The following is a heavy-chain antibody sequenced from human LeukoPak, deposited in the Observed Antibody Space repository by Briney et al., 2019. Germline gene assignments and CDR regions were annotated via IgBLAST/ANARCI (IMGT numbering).Heavy chain of an antibody. J-gene: IGHJ6*02. Sequence: GGSLRLSCAASGFTCRSYWMSWARRAPGKGLEWVANIKQDGSEKYYVDSVKGRFTISRDNAKNSLYLQMNSLRAEDTAVYYCARWGINVVRGVTYYYCAMDVWGQGTTVTVS. CDR1: GFTCRSYW. CDR2: IKQDGSEK. D-gene: IGHD3-10*01. V-gene: IGHV3-7*03. CDR3: ARWGINVVRGVTYYYCAMDV.